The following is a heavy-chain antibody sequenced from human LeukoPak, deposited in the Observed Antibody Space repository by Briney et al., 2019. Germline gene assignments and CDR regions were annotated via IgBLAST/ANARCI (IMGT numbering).Heavy chain of an antibody. CDR3: TTDTYYDYVWGSYRSYFDY. D-gene: IGHD3-16*02. V-gene: IGHV3-15*01. CDR1: GFTFSNAW. CDR2: IKSKTGGGTT. J-gene: IGHJ4*02. Sequence: GGSLRLSCAASGFTFSNAWMSWVRQAPGKGLEWVGGIKSKTGGGTTDYAAPVKGRFTISRDDSKNTLYLQMNSLKTDDTAVYYCTTDTYYDYVWGSYRSYFDYWGQGTLVTVSS.